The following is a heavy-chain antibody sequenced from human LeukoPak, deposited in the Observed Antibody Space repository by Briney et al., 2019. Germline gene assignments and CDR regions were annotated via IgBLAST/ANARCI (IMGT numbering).Heavy chain of an antibody. V-gene: IGHV4-39*07. CDR2: IHYSGST. J-gene: IGHJ4*02. CDR3: ARTFDY. CDR1: GGSISSNAYF. Sequence: SETLSLTCTASGGSISSNAYFWGWIRQPPGKGLEWIGSIHYSGSTYYNPSLKSRVTISVDTSKNQFSLKLSSVTAADTAVYYCARTFDYWGQGTLVTVSS.